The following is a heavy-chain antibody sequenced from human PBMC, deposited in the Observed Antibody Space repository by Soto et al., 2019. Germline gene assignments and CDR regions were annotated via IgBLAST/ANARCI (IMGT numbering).Heavy chain of an antibody. V-gene: IGHV3-23*01. CDR1: GFTFNSFA. CDR3: ATRYSTGWSRYNYFGP. CDR2: ISGSGGVS. Sequence: GGSLRLSCAVSGFTFNSFAMNWVRQAPGRGLEWVAIISGSGGVSYYSDSVRGRFTISRDNSRSTLYLQMNGLRDDDTAIYYCATRYSTGWSRYNYFGPWGRGTLVTVSS. D-gene: IGHD6-19*01. J-gene: IGHJ5*02.